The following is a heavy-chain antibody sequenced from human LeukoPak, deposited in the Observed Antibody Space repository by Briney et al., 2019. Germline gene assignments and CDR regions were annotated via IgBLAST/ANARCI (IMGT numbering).Heavy chain of an antibody. Sequence: SETLSLTCAVYGGSFSGYYWSWIRQPPGKGLEWIGEINHSGSTNYNPSLKSRVTISVDTSKNQFSLKLSSVTAADTAVYYCARRRISGSYYFDYWGQGTLVTVSS. D-gene: IGHD1-26*01. CDR1: GGSFSGYY. J-gene: IGHJ4*02. CDR3: ARRRISGSYYFDY. CDR2: INHSGST. V-gene: IGHV4-34*01.